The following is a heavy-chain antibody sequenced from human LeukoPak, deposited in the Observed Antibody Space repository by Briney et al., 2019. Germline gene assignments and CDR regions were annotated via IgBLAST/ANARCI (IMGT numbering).Heavy chain of an antibody. V-gene: IGHV3-7*01. Sequence: GGSLRLSCVASGFTFRSYWMSWVRQAPGKGLEWVASIDQDGSDKFSVDSVKGRFTISRDNAKNSMYLQMKSLKVEDTAVYYCARTALGWLDPWGQGALVTVSS. J-gene: IGHJ5*02. D-gene: IGHD7-27*01. CDR2: IDQDGSDK. CDR3: ARTALGWLDP. CDR1: GFTFRSYW.